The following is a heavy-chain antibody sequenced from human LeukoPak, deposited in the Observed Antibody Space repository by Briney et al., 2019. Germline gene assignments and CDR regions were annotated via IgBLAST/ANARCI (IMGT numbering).Heavy chain of an antibody. Sequence: PSETLFLTCTVSGGSISDYYWSWIRQPPGKGLEWIAYIYYSGSINYNLSLKSRVTISVDTSKNQFSLNLSSVTAADTAVYFCARGLFRVPAAIGWFDPWGQGTLVTVSS. CDR2: IYYSGSI. CDR3: ARGLFRVPAAIGWFDP. CDR1: GGSISDYY. D-gene: IGHD2-2*02. J-gene: IGHJ5*02. V-gene: IGHV4-59*01.